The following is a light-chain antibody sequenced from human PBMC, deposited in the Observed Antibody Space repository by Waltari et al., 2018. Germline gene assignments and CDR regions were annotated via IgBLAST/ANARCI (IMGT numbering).Light chain of an antibody. CDR2: RNN. CDR3: AAWDDSLSGVV. J-gene: IGLJ2*01. Sequence: QSVLTQPPSASGTPGQRVTLSCSGGSPNIGSNYASWYEQLPGTAPRLLIYRNNQRPSGVPDRFSGSKSGTSASLAISGLRSEDEADYYCAAWDDSLSGVVFGGGTKVTVL. CDR1: SPNIGSNY. V-gene: IGLV1-47*01.